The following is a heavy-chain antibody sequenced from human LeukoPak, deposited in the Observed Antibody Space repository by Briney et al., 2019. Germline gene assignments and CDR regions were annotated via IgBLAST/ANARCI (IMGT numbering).Heavy chain of an antibody. J-gene: IGHJ4*02. V-gene: IGHV5-51*01. Sequence: GDSLKISCKGSGYSFTSNWIGWVRQMPRKGLEWMGILYPGDSDIRYSPSFQGQVTISADKSLSTAYLQWSSLKASDTAMYYCARRGGLYYFDYWGQGTLVTVSS. CDR1: GYSFTSNW. CDR2: LYPGDSDI. D-gene: IGHD3-16*01. CDR3: ARRGGLYYFDY.